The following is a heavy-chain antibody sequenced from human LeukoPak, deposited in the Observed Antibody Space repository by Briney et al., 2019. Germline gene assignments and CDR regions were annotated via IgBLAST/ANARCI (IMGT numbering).Heavy chain of an antibody. D-gene: IGHD3-10*01. J-gene: IGHJ4*02. CDR2: IKEDGSEK. CDR1: GFTTSSYW. V-gene: IGHV3-7*03. Sequence: GASLRFSCAASGFTTSSYWMSWVRQPPRNGREWVANIKEDGSEKYYVDSVKGRFTISRDNSKTTLYLKMNSLRAEDTAVYYCAKDYKGVWLAYGSGSLESDYWGQGTLVAVSS. CDR3: AKDYKGVWLAYGSGSLESDY.